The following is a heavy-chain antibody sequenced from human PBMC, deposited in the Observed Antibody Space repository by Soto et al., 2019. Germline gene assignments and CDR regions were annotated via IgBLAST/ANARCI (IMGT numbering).Heavy chain of an antibody. CDR3: ARGDRGAFDL. Sequence: EVRLVESEGGLVQPGGSLSLSCAASGFTFSYYWMHWVRQAPGQGLLWVSRIHSDGSSTTYADSVKGRFTISRDNAKNTVSLQMNRLRVEGTVVYFCARGDRGAFDLWGQGTMVTVSS. CDR1: GFTFSYYW. V-gene: IGHV3-74*01. CDR2: IHSDGSST. D-gene: IGHD2-21*02. J-gene: IGHJ3*01.